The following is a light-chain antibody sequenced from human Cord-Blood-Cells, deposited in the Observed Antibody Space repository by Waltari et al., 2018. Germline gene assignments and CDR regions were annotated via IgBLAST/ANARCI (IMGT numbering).Light chain of an antibody. CDR1: QSVSSSY. V-gene: IGKV3-20*01. CDR2: GAS. Sequence: VLTHSPGTLSLSPGERATLSCRASQSVSSSYLAWYQQKPGQAPRLLIYGASSRATGIPDRFSGSGSGTDFTLTISRLEPEDFAVYYCQQYGSSPYTFGQGTKLEIK. CDR3: QQYGSSPYT. J-gene: IGKJ2*01.